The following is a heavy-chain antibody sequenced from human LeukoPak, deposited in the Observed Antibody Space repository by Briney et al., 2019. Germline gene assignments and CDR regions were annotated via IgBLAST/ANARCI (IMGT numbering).Heavy chain of an antibody. CDR1: GFTFSSYA. CDR2: ISGSGGST. J-gene: IGHJ4*02. Sequence: PGGSLRLSCAASGFTFSSYAMSWVRQAPGKGLEWVSAISGSGGSTYYADSVKGRFTISRDNSKNTLYLQMNSLRAEDTAVYYCAKDLSEAIFGVVITFDYWGQGTLVTVSS. V-gene: IGHV3-23*01. CDR3: AKDLSEAIFGVVITFDY. D-gene: IGHD3-3*01.